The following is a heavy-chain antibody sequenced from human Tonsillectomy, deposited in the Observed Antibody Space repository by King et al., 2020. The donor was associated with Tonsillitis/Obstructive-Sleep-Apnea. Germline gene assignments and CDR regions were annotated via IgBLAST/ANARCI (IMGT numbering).Heavy chain of an antibody. D-gene: IGHD2-15*01. CDR2: ISSSSSYI. V-gene: IGHV3-21*01. CDR3: ARDRGVHCSGGSCYSDYFDY. Sequence: VQLVESGGGLVKPGGSLRLSCAASGFTFSSYSMNWVRQAPGKGLEWVSSISSSSSYIYYADSVKGRFTISRDNAKNSLYLQMNSLRAEDTAVYYSARDRGVHCSGGSCYSDYFDYWGQGTLVTVSS. J-gene: IGHJ4*02. CDR1: GFTFSSYS.